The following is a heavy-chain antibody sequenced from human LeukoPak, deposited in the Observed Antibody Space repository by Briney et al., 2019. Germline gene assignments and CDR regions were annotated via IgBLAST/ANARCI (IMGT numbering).Heavy chain of an antibody. V-gene: IGHV1-46*01. CDR1: RNTFTSYY. CDR3: AFAGSYWDGFDI. J-gene: IGHJ3*02. Sequence: ASVKVSCKASRNTFTSYYMHWVRQAPGQGLEWMGIINPSGGTTSYAQKFQGRVTMTSDMSTSTVYMELSSLRSEDTAVYYCAFAGSYWDGFDIWGQGTMVTVSS. D-gene: IGHD1-26*01. CDR2: INPSGGTT.